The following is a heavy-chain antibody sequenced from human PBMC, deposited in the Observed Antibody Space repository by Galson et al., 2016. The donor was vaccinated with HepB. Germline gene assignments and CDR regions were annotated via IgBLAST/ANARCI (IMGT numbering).Heavy chain of an antibody. CDR1: GFSFSNSG. CDR3: ARDAFNWNGNPEDY. J-gene: IGHJ4*02. V-gene: IGHV3-23*01. Sequence: SLRLSCAASGFSFSNSGMSWVRQAPGRGLEWVSGITRSGDATHYADFVKGRFTISRDNSKNTLYLYMNNLTAGDTAVYYCARDAFNWNGNPEDYWGQGTLVTVSS. CDR2: ITRSGDAT. D-gene: IGHD1-1*01.